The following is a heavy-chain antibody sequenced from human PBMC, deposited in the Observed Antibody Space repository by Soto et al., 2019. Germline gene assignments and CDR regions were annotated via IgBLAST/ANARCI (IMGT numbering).Heavy chain of an antibody. CDR2: IFPSGTT. CDR3: ARSREFDY. Sequence: SETLSLTCGVSGGSLSGATYSWNWIRQPPGKGLVWIGYIFPSGTTYYNPSLKSRVTISIDVSKNQFSLSLRSLTAADTAVYYCARSREFDYWSQGTLVTVSS. V-gene: IGHV4-30-2*01. J-gene: IGHJ4*02. CDR1: GGSLSGATYS.